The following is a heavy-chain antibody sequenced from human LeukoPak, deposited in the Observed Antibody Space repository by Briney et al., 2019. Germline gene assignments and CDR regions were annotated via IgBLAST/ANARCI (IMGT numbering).Heavy chain of an antibody. Sequence: PGGSLRLSCAASGFTVSSNYMSWVRQAPGKGLEWVPVIYSGGSTYYADSVKGRFTISRDNSKNTLYLQMNSLRAEDTAVYYCARGQLYSNYARWFDPWGQGTLVTVSS. V-gene: IGHV3-66*01. CDR1: GFTVSSNY. D-gene: IGHD4-4*01. CDR3: ARGQLYSNYARWFDP. CDR2: IYSGGST. J-gene: IGHJ5*02.